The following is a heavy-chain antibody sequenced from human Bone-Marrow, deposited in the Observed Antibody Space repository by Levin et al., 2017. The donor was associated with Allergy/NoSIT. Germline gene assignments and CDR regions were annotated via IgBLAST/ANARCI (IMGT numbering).Heavy chain of an antibody. V-gene: IGHV3-30-3*01. J-gene: IGHJ6*02. CDR1: GFTFSSYA. Sequence: PGGSLRLSCAASGFTFSSYAMHWVRQAPGKGLEWVAVISYDGSNKYYADSVKGRFTISRDNSKNTLYLQMNSLRAEDTAVYYCARAKKRVYYGSGSYPYGMDVWGQGTTVTVSS. D-gene: IGHD3-10*01. CDR2: ISYDGSNK. CDR3: ARAKKRVYYGSGSYPYGMDV.